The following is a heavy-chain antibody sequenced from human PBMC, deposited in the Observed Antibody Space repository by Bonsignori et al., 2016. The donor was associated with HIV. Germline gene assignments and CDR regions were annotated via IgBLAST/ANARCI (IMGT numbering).Heavy chain of an antibody. CDR2: IYSGGST. J-gene: IGHJ6*03. CDR3: ARDGSCSGGSCYSYYYMDV. V-gene: IGHV3-66*01. Sequence: WIRQPPGKGLEWVSVIYSGGSTYYADSVKGRFTISRDNSKNTLYLQMNSLRAEDTAVYYCARDGSCSGGSCYSYYYMDVWGKGTTVTVSS. D-gene: IGHD2-15*01.